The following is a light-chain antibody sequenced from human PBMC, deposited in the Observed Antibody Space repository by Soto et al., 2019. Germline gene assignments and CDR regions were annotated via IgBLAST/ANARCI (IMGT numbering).Light chain of an antibody. V-gene: IGKV1-5*03. CDR3: QQYNHWWT. CDR2: KSS. Sequence: DIQTTCAPSTLCASVVEGVTVTFRASQSISRWLACYQQQPGKVPKLLIYKSSGLNSGLPSRFSGSGSGTEFTPTTSSLQSEDSAVYYCQQYNHWWTVAQGTQVK. J-gene: IGKJ1*01. CDR1: QSISRW.